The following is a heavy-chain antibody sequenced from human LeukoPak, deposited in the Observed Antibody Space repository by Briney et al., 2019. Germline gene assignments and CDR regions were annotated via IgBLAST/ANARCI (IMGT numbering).Heavy chain of an antibody. Sequence: PSETLSLTCAVSGGSISSSNWWSWVRQPPGKGLEWIGEIYHSGSTYYNPSLKSRVTISVDTSKNQFSLKLSSVTAADTAVYYCARGGDYANNWFDPWGQGTLVTVSS. CDR1: GGSISSSNW. CDR3: ARGGDYANNWFDP. D-gene: IGHD4-17*01. V-gene: IGHV4-4*02. CDR2: IYHSGST. J-gene: IGHJ5*02.